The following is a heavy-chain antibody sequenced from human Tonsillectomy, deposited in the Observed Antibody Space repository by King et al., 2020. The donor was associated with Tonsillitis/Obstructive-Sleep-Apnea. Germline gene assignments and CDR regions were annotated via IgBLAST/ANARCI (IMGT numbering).Heavy chain of an antibody. D-gene: IGHD3-9*01. CDR3: AHITFRYYDILTGYHYYFDY. J-gene: IGHJ4*02. CDR1: GFSLSTSGVG. CDR2: IYWDDDK. V-gene: IGHV2-5*02. Sequence: ITLQESGPTLVKPTQTLTLTCTFSGFSLSTSGVGVGWIRQPPGRALEWLALIYWDDDKRYSPSLKSRLTITKDTSKNQVVLTMTNMDPVDTATYYCAHITFRYYDILTGYHYYFDYWGQGTLVTVSS.